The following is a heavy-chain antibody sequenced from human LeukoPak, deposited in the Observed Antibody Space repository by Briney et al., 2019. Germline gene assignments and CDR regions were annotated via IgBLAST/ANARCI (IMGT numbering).Heavy chain of an antibody. CDR3: ARGLDIVVVPAVILGYYFDY. CDR1: GGSFSGYY. Sequence: PSETLSLTCAVYGGSFSGYYWSWIRQPPGKGLEWIGEINHSGSTNYNPSLKSRVTISVDTSRNQFSLKLSSVTAADTAVYYCARGLDIVVVPAVILGYYFDYWGQGTLVTVSS. V-gene: IGHV4-34*01. CDR2: INHSGST. J-gene: IGHJ4*02. D-gene: IGHD2-2*02.